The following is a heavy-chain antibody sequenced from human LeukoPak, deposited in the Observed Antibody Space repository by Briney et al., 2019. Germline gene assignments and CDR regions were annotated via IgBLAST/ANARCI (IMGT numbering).Heavy chain of an antibody. J-gene: IGHJ4*02. Sequence: PGGSLRLSCAASGFTFSIYGMHWVRQAPGKGLEWVAFIRSDGSIKSYADSVKGRFTISRDNSKNTLYLQMNSLRAEDTAVYYCATTPGSCSGGSCSKSDYWGQGTLVTVSS. CDR3: ATTPGSCSGGSCSKSDY. V-gene: IGHV3-30*02. D-gene: IGHD2-15*01. CDR2: IRSDGSIK. CDR1: GFTFSIYG.